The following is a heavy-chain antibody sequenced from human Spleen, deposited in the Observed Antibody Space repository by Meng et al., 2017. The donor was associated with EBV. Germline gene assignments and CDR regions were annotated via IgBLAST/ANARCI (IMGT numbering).Heavy chain of an antibody. CDR3: TTGRGAS. V-gene: IGHV3-53*01. D-gene: IGHD3-16*01. CDR1: GFTVNSDF. Sequence: VQVVESGGGLIQPGESLRLSCTASGFTVNSDFMSWVRQAPGGGLEWVSLMSSEGHTYYADSVKGRFSISRDNSKNMVWLQMNNMRVEDTAMYYCTTGRGASWGQGTLVTVSS. CDR2: MSSEGHT. J-gene: IGHJ5*02.